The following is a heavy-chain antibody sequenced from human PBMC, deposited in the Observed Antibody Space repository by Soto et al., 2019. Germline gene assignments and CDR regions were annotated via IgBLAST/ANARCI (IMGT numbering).Heavy chain of an antibody. Sequence: QVQLQESGPGLVKPSQTLSLTCTVSGGSISSGDYYWSWIRQPPGKGLEWIGYIYYSGSTYYNPSLKSRVTISVDTSKNQFSLKRSSVTAADTAVYYCARGHSGDWNYANFDYWGQGTLVTVSS. J-gene: IGHJ4*02. CDR3: ARGHSGDWNYANFDY. D-gene: IGHD1-7*01. CDR2: IYYSGST. V-gene: IGHV4-30-4*01. CDR1: GGSISSGDYY.